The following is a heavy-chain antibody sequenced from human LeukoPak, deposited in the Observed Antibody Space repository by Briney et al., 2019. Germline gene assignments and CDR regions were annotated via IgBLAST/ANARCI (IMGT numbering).Heavy chain of an antibody. V-gene: IGHV3-9*01. Sequence: GGSLRLSCVASGLLFEDYGMHWVRQAPGKGLEWVSGISWHSENIDYADSVKGRFIISRDNAKNSLYLEMNSLRVEDTALYYCAKTGGGHRGYHWCGMDVWGQGTTVTVSS. CDR2: ISWHSENI. J-gene: IGHJ6*02. CDR1: GLLFEDYG. D-gene: IGHD5-18*01. CDR3: AKTGGGHRGYHWCGMDV.